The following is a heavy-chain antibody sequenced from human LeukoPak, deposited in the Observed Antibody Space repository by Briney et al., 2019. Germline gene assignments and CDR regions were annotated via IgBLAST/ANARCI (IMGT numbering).Heavy chain of an antibody. CDR2: INPSGGST. CDR3: ARDQGFSYYYYYMDV. D-gene: IGHD3-3*01. J-gene: IGHJ6*03. V-gene: IGHV1-46*01. Sequence: ASVKVSCKASGYTFTSYYMHWVRQAPGQGLEWMGIINPSGGSTSYAQKFQGRVTMTRDMSTSTVYMELSSLRSEDTAVYYCARDQGFSYYYYYMDVWGKGTTVTVSS. CDR1: GYTFTSYY.